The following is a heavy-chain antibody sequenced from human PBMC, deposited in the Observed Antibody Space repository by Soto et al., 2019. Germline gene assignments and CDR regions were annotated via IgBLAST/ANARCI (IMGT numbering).Heavy chain of an antibody. CDR1: GGTFSSHV. J-gene: IGHJ3*02. D-gene: IGHD3-10*01. CDR3: ARAQTMHLGDAYDI. V-gene: IGHV1-69*13. CDR2: IIPIFDTT. Sequence: SVKVSCKASGGTFSSHVITWVRQAPGQGLEWMGGIIPIFDTTNYAQKFQGRVTITADEPTGTAYVDLSSLRPDDTAVYYCARAQTMHLGDAYDIWGQGTVVPGSS.